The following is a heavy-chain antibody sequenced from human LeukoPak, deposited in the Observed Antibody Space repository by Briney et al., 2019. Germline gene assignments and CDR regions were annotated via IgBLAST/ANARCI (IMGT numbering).Heavy chain of an antibody. Sequence: SDTLSLTCSVSGGSISMYYWSWIRQPAGKGLEWIGRIYAIVGTDYNPSLKSRVTMSVDTSKNQFSLKLWSVTAADTAVYYCARESKSYDGSGYYHDSWGQGTLVTVSS. CDR3: ARESKSYDGSGYYHDS. J-gene: IGHJ4*02. CDR1: GGSISMYY. CDR2: IYAIVGT. D-gene: IGHD3-22*01. V-gene: IGHV4-4*07.